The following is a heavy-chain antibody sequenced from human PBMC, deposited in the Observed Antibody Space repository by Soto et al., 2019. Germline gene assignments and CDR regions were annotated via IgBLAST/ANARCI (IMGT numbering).Heavy chain of an antibody. J-gene: IGHJ6*02. Sequence: QVQLVQSGAEVKKPGSSVKVSCKASGGTFSSYAISWVRQAPGQGLEWMGGIIPIFGTANYAQKFQGRVTITADESTSTAYMELSSLRSEDTAVYYCARGQYQLLTGDYYYYGIDVWGQGTTVTVSS. D-gene: IGHD2-2*01. CDR2: IIPIFGTA. V-gene: IGHV1-69*01. CDR3: ARGQYQLLTGDYYYYGIDV. CDR1: GGTFSSYA.